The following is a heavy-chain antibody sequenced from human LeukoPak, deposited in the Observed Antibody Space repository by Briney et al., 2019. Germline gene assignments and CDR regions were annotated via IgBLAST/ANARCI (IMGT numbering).Heavy chain of an antibody. J-gene: IGHJ5*02. CDR1: GFTFRSYG. V-gene: IGHV3-30*18. CDR3: AKGYCTSTTCYDAGDWFDL. D-gene: IGHD2-2*01. Sequence: GGSLRLSCAASGFTFRSYGMYCVRQAPGKGLEWVAVTSYEGRNKYYADSVKGRFTISRDNSKNTLYLQLISLRAEETAVYYCAKGYCTSTTCYDAGDWFDLWGQGTLVTVSS. CDR2: TSYEGRNK.